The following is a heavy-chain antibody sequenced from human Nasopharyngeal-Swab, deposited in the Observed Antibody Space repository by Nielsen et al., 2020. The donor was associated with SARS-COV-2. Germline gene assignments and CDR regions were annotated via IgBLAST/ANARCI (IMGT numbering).Heavy chain of an antibody. CDR1: GYSFRTYG. D-gene: IGHD2/OR15-2a*01. CDR2: IVGSGDNSGSGGST. V-gene: IGHV3-23*01. J-gene: IGHJ4*02. Sequence: GESLKISCVASGYSFRTYGMSWVRQAPGKGLEWVAAIVGSGDNSGSGGSTYYADSVKGRFTISRDNSKNTLSLQMNSLRAEDTAVYYCAKDLRGPYFFWGQVTLVTVSS. CDR3: AKDLRGPYFF.